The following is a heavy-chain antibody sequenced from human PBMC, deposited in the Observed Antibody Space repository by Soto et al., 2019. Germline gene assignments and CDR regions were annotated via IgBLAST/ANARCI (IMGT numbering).Heavy chain of an antibody. J-gene: IGHJ4*02. CDR3: ARGRVVVTTEFDY. Sequence: ASVKVSCKASGYTFTSYAMHWVRQAPGQRLEWMGWINAGNGNTKYSQKFQGRVTITRDTSASTAYMGLSSLRSEDTAVYYCARGRVVVTTEFDYWGQGTLVTVSS. V-gene: IGHV1-3*01. CDR1: GYTFTSYA. D-gene: IGHD3-22*01. CDR2: INAGNGNT.